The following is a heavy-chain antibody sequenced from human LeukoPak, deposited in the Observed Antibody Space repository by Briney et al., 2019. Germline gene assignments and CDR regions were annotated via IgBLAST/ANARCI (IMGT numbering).Heavy chain of an antibody. CDR3: AKDFSGGYYGDYFDY. V-gene: IGHV3-23*01. J-gene: IGHJ4*02. CDR1: GFTFSPYW. Sequence: PGGSLRLSCAASGFTFSPYWMHWVRQAPGKGLVWVSSIGDSGGRTYYTDSVKGRFTISRDDSKNTLYLQMNSLRAEDTALYYCAKDFSGGYYGDYFDYWGQGTLVTVSS. D-gene: IGHD1-26*01. CDR2: IGDSGGRT.